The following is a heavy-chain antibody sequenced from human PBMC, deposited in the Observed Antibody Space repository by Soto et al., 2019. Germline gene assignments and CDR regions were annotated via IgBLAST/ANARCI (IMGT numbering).Heavy chain of an antibody. J-gene: IGHJ6*02. V-gene: IGHV3-53*01. CDR2: IYSGGST. Sequence: EVQLVESGGGLIQPGGSLRLSCAASGFTVSSNYMSWVRQAPGKGLEWVSVIYSGGSTYYADSVKGRFTISRDNSKNTLYLQMNGLRAEDTAVYYCARDRADTAMALGYYYYYGMDVWGQGTTVTVSS. CDR3: ARDRADTAMALGYYYYYGMDV. CDR1: GFTVSSNY. D-gene: IGHD5-18*01.